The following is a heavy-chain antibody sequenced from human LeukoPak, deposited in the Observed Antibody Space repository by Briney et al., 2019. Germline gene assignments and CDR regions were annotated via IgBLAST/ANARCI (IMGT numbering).Heavy chain of an antibody. CDR3: ARGREQLVLVYWFDP. D-gene: IGHD6-6*01. V-gene: IGHV4-34*01. J-gene: IGHJ5*02. CDR2: VNDSGGT. Sequence: SETLSLTCAVYIDSFTNYYWNWIRQTPGKGLEWIGEVNDSGGTNINPSLRSRVILSVDTSKNQFSLKLSSVTAADTAVYYCARGREQLVLVYWFDPWGQGTLVTVSS. CDR1: IDSFTNYY.